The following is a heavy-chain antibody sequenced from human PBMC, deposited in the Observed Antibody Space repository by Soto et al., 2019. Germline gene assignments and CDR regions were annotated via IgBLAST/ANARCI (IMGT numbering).Heavy chain of an antibody. CDR3: ARTSAAGKYYYGMDV. Sequence: PGESLKISCQGSGYSFTIYWIGWVRQMPGKGLEWMGIIYPGDSDTRYSPSFQGQVTISADKSISTAYLQWSSLKASDTAMYYCARTSAAGKYYYGMDVWGQGTTVTVSS. CDR2: IYPGDSDT. D-gene: IGHD6-13*01. V-gene: IGHV5-51*01. CDR1: GYSFTIYW. J-gene: IGHJ6*02.